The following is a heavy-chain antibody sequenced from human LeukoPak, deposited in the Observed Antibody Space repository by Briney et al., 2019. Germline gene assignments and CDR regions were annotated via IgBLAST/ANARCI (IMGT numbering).Heavy chain of an antibody. CDR3: ASIRIAAARKAFDI. D-gene: IGHD6-13*01. J-gene: IGHJ3*02. CDR2: INHSGST. Sequence: SETLSLTCAVYGGSFSGYYWSWIRQPPGKGLEWIGEINHSGSTNYNPSLKSRVTISVDTSKNQFSLKLSSVTAADMAVYYCASIRIAAARKAFDIWGQGTMVTVSS. CDR1: GGSFSGYY. V-gene: IGHV4-34*01.